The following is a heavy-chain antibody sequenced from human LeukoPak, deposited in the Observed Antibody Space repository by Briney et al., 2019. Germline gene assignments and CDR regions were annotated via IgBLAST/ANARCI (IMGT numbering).Heavy chain of an antibody. J-gene: IGHJ6*03. D-gene: IGHD6-19*01. CDR2: IYSGGST. CDR1: EFSVGSNY. CDR3: AKSLAAVAGTGYYYYYMDV. Sequence: GGSLRLSCAASEFSVGSNYMTWVRQAPGKGLEWVSLIYSGGSTYYADSVKGRFTISRDNSKNTLYLQMNSLRAEDTAVYYCAKSLAAVAGTGYYYYYMDVWGKGTTVTISS. V-gene: IGHV3-66*01.